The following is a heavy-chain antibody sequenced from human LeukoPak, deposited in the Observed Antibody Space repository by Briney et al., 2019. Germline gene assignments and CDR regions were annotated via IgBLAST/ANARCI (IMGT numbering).Heavy chain of an antibody. D-gene: IGHD3-10*01. CDR3: ARIRVNSGSYGAFDI. CDR1: GFTFSSYA. V-gene: IGHV3-48*01. CDR2: ISSSSSNT. Sequence: GSLRLSCAASGFTFSSYAMHWVRQAPGKGLEWVSYISSSSSNTNYADSVKGRFTISRDNAKNSLYLQMNSLRAEDTAVYYCARIRVNSGSYGAFDIWGQGTMVTVSS. J-gene: IGHJ3*02.